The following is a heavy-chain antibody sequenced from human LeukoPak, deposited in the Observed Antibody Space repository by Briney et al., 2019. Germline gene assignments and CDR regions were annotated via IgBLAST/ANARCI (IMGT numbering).Heavy chain of an antibody. CDR2: INPSGGST. D-gene: IGHD3-10*01. V-gene: IGHV1-46*01. CDR1: GYTFTNYY. J-gene: IGHJ3*02. CDR3: ARDRARPRGNYPYGSYSFDI. Sequence: ASVSVSCKASGYTFTNYYMHWVRQAPGQGLEWMRIINPSGGSTTYAQKFQGRNTMTSDTSTSTVNMEMSSLRSEDTAVYDCARDRARPRGNYPYGSYSFDIWGQGTMVTVSS.